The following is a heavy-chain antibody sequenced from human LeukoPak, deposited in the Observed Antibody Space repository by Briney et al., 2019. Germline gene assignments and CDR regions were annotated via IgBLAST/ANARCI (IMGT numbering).Heavy chain of an antibody. D-gene: IGHD3-10*02. CDR1: GGSISTSNYY. CDR3: ARLVQGYYYYYYMDV. V-gene: IGHV4-39*07. CDR2: IFYSGST. Sequence: SETLSLTCTVSGGSISTSNYYWGWIRQPPGKGLEWIGNIFYSGSTYYSPSLKSRVTISVDTSKNQFSLKLSSVTAADTAVYYCARLVQGYYYYYYMDVWGKGTTVTVSS. J-gene: IGHJ6*03.